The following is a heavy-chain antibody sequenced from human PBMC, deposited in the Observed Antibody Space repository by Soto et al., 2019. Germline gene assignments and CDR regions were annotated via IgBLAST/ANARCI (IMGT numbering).Heavy chain of an antibody. Sequence: SETLSLTCTVSGGSISSYYRSWLRQPPGKGREWIGYIYYSGSTNYNPSLKSRVTISVDTSKNQCSLKLSSVTAADTAVYCCASASSYEILTGYPAKWYDPWGEGIRVTVSS. CDR1: GGSISSYY. CDR3: ASASSYEILTGYPAKWYDP. CDR2: IYYSGST. J-gene: IGHJ5*02. D-gene: IGHD3-9*01. V-gene: IGHV4-59*01.